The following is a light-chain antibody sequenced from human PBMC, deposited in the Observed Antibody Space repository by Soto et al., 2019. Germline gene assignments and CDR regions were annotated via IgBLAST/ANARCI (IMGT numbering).Light chain of an antibody. J-gene: IGKJ3*01. CDR3: HHYCSSPFP. CDR2: GAS. V-gene: IGKV3-20*01. CDR1: QSVSSSY. Sequence: EIVLTQSPGTLSLSPGERAALSCRASQSVSSSYLAWYQQKPGQAPRLLIYGASTRATGIPDRFSGSGSGTDFSLTISGLETDDFSVYYCHHYCSSPFPFGPGTKVDIK.